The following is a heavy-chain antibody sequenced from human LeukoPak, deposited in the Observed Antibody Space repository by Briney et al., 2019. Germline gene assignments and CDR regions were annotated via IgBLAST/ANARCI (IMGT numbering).Heavy chain of an antibody. D-gene: IGHD2-21*02. CDR1: GFSFWSYG. V-gene: IGHV3-23*01. CDR2: TTDSGAST. Sequence: GVSLRLSCAASGFSFWSYGMSWVRQDPGKGLEWVSTTTDSGASTWYADSVKGRFTISRDNSKNTLQLQMNSLRAEDTAVYYCARRDVVVTGHYFDYWGQGILVTVSS. J-gene: IGHJ4*02. CDR3: ARRDVVVTGHYFDY.